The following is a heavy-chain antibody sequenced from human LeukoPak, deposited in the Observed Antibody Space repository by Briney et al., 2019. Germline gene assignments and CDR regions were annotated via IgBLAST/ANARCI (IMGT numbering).Heavy chain of an antibody. CDR2: ISGSGGST. D-gene: IGHD4-17*01. J-gene: IGHJ4*02. CDR3: ASDPPTTVTTFGDY. CDR1: GFTFSSYA. Sequence: PGGSLRLSCAPSGFTFSSYAMSWVRQAPGKGLEWVSAISGSGGSTYYADSVKGRFTISRDNYKNTLYLQMNSLGAEDTAVYYCASDPPTTVTTFGDYWGQGTLVTVSS. V-gene: IGHV3-23*01.